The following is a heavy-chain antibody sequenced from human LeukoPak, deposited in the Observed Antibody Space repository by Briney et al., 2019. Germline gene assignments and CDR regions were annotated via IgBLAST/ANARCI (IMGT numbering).Heavy chain of an antibody. J-gene: IGHJ4*02. CDR2: IKRETDGGTT. D-gene: IGHD1-1*01. CDR1: GLSLRNVW. V-gene: IGHV3-15*07. Sequence: GGSLRLSCAVSGLSLRNVWMNWLRQAPGKGLEWVGLIKRETDGGTTDFAAPVKGRFTISRDDSKNTLYLQMNSLKTEDTAVYYCTTVSPNFVYWNHDFDYWGQGTLVTVSS. CDR3: TTVSPNFVYWNHDFDY.